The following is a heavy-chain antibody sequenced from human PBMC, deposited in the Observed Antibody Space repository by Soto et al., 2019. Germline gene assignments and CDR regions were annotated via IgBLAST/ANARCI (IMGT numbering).Heavy chain of an antibody. Sequence: GGSLRLSCAASGFTFDSYGMHWVRQAPGKGLEWLAVIWYDGDKKFSADSVKGRFTISRDNSENTLYLQLNNLRAEDTAVYYCARDLFAPSIRKHAGLEYWGQGALVTVSS. CDR2: IWYDGDKK. CDR1: GFTFDSYG. J-gene: IGHJ4*02. V-gene: IGHV3-33*08. CDR3: ARDLFAPSIRKHAGLEY. D-gene: IGHD2-21*01.